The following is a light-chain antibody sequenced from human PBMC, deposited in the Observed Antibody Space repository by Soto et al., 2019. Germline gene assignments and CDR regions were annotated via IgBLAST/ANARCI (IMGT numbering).Light chain of an antibody. J-gene: IGLJ1*01. V-gene: IGLV2-14*03. CDR1: SSDVGGYNY. CDR3: SSYTSSFKLAV. Sequence: SARTQPASVTGVPGQSSSIFCTGTSSDVGGYNYVSWYQQHPGSAPKLMIYDVSSRPSGVSNRFSGSKSGNTASLTISGPQAEDEADYYCSSYTSSFKLAVFGSGTKVTVL. CDR2: DVS.